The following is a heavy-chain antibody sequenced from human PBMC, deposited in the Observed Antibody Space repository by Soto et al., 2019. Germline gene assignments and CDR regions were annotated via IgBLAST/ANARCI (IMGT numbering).Heavy chain of an antibody. D-gene: IGHD3-22*01. CDR3: ARLNYDSSGSTTLDY. Sequence: SETLSLTCTVSGGSISSGDYYWSWIRQPPGKGLEWIGYIYYSGSTYYNPSLKSRVTISVDTSKNQFSLKLSSVTAADTAVYYCARLNYDSSGSTTLDYWGQGTLVTVSS. J-gene: IGHJ4*02. V-gene: IGHV4-30-4*01. CDR1: GGSISSGDYY. CDR2: IYYSGST.